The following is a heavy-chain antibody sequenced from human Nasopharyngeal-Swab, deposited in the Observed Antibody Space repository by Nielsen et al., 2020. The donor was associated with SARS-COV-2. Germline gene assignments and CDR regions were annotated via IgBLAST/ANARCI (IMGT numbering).Heavy chain of an antibody. CDR2: IQQDGSET. V-gene: IGHV3-7*01. CDR3: VRDLYYGFDH. D-gene: IGHD3-10*01. Sequence: GESLKISCAASGFTFSSYWMSWVRQAPGKGLEWVANIQQDGSETYYVDSVKGRFTISRDNAKNSLDLQMNSLRVEDTAVYYCVRDLYYGFDHWGQGTLVTVSS. J-gene: IGHJ4*02. CDR1: GFTFSSYW.